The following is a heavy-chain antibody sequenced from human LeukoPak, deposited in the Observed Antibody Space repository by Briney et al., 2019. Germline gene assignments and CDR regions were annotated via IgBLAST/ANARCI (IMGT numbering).Heavy chain of an antibody. V-gene: IGHV4-59*01. CDR3: ARGQSGYDPYYYYYMDV. CDR1: GGSISSYY. CDR2: IYYSGST. Sequence: PSETLSLTCTVSGGSISSYYCSWIRQPPGKGLEWIGYIYYSGSTNYNPSLKSRVTISVDTSKNQFSLKLSSVTAADTAVYYCARGQSGYDPYYYYYMDVWGKGTTVTVSS. D-gene: IGHD5-12*01. J-gene: IGHJ6*03.